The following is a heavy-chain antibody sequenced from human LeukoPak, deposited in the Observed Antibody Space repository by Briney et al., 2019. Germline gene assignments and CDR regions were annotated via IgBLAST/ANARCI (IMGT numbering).Heavy chain of an antibody. CDR1: GGSISSYY. D-gene: IGHD6-13*01. CDR2: IYSSGGT. Sequence: SETLSLTCTVSGGSISSYYWSWIRQPAGKGLEWIGRIYSSGGTEYNPSLKSRVTMSVDTSKNQFSLKLSSVTAADTAVYYCARGVAAASERAFDIWGQGTMVTVSS. CDR3: ARGVAAASERAFDI. J-gene: IGHJ3*02. V-gene: IGHV4-4*07.